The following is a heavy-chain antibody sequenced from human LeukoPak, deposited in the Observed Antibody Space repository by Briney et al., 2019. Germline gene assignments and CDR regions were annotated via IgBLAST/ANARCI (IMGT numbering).Heavy chain of an antibody. J-gene: IGHJ4*02. CDR3: ARYGLWGSFDY. CDR2: ISSSGSTI. Sequence: PGGSLRLSCAASGSTFSSYEMNWVRQAPGKGLEWVSYISSSGSTIYYADSVKGRFTISRDNAKNSLYLQMNSLRAEDTAVYYCARYGLWGSFDYWGQGTLVTVSS. CDR1: GSTFSSYE. D-gene: IGHD3-16*01. V-gene: IGHV3-48*03.